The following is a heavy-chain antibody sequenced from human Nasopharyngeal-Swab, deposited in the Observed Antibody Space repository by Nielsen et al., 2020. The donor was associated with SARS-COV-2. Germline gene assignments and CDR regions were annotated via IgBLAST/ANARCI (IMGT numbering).Heavy chain of an antibody. CDR3: AKGPNAAAGHFDY. D-gene: IGHD6-13*01. J-gene: IGHJ4*02. CDR1: GFTLSNYW. CDR2: INTDASRT. Sequence: GESLKISCAASGFTLSNYWIHWVRQTPGKGLLWVSRINTDASRTSYADSVKGRFTISRDNAKNTVYLQMNSLRAEDTALYYCAKGPNAAAGHFDYWGQGTLVTVSS. V-gene: IGHV3-74*01.